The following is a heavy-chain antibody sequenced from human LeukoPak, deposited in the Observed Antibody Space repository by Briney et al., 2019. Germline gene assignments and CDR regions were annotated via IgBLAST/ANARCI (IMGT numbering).Heavy chain of an antibody. J-gene: IGHJ3*02. D-gene: IGHD6-19*01. CDR1: GYTFTSYD. CDR3: ARGILGSGRRPTASDAFDI. V-gene: IGHV1-8*01. Sequence: ASVKVSCKASGYTFTSYDINWVRQATGQGLEWMGWMNPNSGNTGYAQKFQGRVTMTRNTSISTAYMELSSLRSEDTAVYYCARGILGSGRRPTASDAFDIWGQGTMVTVSS. CDR2: MNPNSGNT.